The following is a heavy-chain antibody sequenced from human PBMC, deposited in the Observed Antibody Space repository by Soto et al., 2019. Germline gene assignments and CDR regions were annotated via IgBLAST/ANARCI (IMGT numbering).Heavy chain of an antibody. CDR2: IVVGSGNT. CDR3: AAVVPPSGILERLGLDP. J-gene: IGHJ5*02. D-gene: IGHD3-3*01. CDR1: GFTFTTSG. V-gene: IGHV1-58*02. Sequence: SVKVSCKASGFTFTTSGIHWVRQARGQGLEWMGWIVVGSGNTKYNQKFQERVTLTRDMATDTAYMDLRSLTSADTAIYYCAAVVPPSGILERLGLDPWGQGTLVTVSS.